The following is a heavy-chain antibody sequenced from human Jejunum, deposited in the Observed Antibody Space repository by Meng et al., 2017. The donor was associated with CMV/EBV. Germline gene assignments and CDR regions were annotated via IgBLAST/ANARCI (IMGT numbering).Heavy chain of an antibody. CDR1: SSRSHY. J-gene: IGHJ6*02. V-gene: IGHV4-39*07. Sequence: SSRSHYWGWIRRPPGKGLEWIGSIYYTGRAYYNPSLKSRVTISVDTSKNQFSLRVNSVTAADTAVYYCARGLTGPEYYYNAMDVWGQGTTVTVSS. CDR3: ARGLTGPEYYYNAMDV. D-gene: IGHD4-11*01. CDR2: IYYTGRA.